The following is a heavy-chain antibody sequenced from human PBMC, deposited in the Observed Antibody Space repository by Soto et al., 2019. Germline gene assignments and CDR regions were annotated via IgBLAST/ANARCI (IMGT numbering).Heavy chain of an antibody. Sequence: PSETLSLTCAVYGGSFSGYYWSWIRQPPGKGLEWIGEINHSGSTNYNPSLKSRVTISVDTSKNQFSLKLSSVTAADTAVYYCARGSGRGYILYWGQGTLVTVSS. V-gene: IGHV4-34*01. CDR2: INHSGST. D-gene: IGHD5-18*01. CDR1: GGSFSGYY. J-gene: IGHJ4*02. CDR3: ARGSGRGYILY.